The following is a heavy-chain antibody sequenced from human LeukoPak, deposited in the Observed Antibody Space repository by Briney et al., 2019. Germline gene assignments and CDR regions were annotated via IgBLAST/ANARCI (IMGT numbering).Heavy chain of an antibody. D-gene: IGHD6-19*01. CDR2: INHTGTT. J-gene: IGHJ4*02. CDR3: ARGRLARSPYFDY. CDR1: GGSFNDYY. V-gene: IGHV4-34*01. Sequence: SETLSLTCAVYGGSFNDYYWNWIRQPPGKGLEWIGEINHTGTTNYNASLKSRVTISVDTSKNQFSLKLSHHLSRHVQEPVLNSVTAADTAVYYCARGRLARSPYFDYWGQGTLVTVSS.